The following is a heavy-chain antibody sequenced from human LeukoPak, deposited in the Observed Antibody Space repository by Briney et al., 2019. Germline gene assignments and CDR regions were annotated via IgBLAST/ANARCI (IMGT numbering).Heavy chain of an antibody. Sequence: GGSLRLSCAASGFTFSSYAMHCVRQAPGKGLEWVAFISHDRSNNCHADSVKGRFTISRDNSKNTLYLQMNSLTDEDTAVYYCARDLSGSYMSDYWGQGTLVTVSS. V-gene: IGHV3-30-3*01. CDR3: ARDLSGSYMSDY. CDR1: GFTFSSYA. CDR2: ISHDRSNN. J-gene: IGHJ4*02. D-gene: IGHD3-10*01.